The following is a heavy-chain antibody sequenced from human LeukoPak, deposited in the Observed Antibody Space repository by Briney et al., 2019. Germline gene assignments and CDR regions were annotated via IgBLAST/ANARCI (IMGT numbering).Heavy chain of an antibody. V-gene: IGHV5-51*01. Sequence: GESLNISCKGSGYSFTTYWIGWVRQMPGKGLEWMGIIYSDDSDTRYSPSFQGQVTISADKSIGTAYLQWSSLKASDTAMYYCATTGGPLWFGDYSFDSWGHGTLVTVSS. J-gene: IGHJ4*01. CDR3: ATTGGPLWFGDYSFDS. CDR1: GYSFTTYW. CDR2: IYSDDSDT. D-gene: IGHD3-10*01.